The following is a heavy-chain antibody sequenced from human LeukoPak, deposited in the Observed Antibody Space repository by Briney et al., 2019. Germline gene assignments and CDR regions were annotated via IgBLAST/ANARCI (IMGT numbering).Heavy chain of an antibody. V-gene: IGHV3-53*01. D-gene: IGHD2-2*01. J-gene: IGHJ4*02. CDR2: IYSGGST. Sequence: GGSLRLSCAASGFSVSSNYMSWVRQAPGKGLEWVSIIYSGGSTYYADSVQGRFTISRDNSKNTLHLQMNSLRAEDTAVYYCATGRYCSTSSCWGYFDNWGQGTLVTASS. CDR1: GFSVSSNY. CDR3: ATGRYCSTSSCWGYFDN.